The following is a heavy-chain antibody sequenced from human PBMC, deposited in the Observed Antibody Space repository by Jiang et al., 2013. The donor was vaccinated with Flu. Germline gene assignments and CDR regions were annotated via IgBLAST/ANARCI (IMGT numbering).Heavy chain of an antibody. V-gene: IGHV4-34*01. Sequence: TLSLTCAVYGGSFSGYYWSWIRRPPGKGLEWIGEINHSGSTNYNPSLKSRVTISVDTSKNQFSLKLSSVTAADTAVYYCARDKWSNDYWGQGTLVTVSS. D-gene: IGHD2-15*01. CDR1: GGSFSGYY. CDR2: INHSGST. J-gene: IGHJ4*02. CDR3: ARDKWSNDY.